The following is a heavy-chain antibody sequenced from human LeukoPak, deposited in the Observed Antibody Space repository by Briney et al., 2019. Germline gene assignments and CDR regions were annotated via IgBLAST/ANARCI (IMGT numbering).Heavy chain of an antibody. Sequence: PGGSLRLSCVVSEFTFSSLWMHWVRQAPGQGLVWVSRINTDGTTTNYADSVKGQFTISRDNAKNTLYLQMNSLRADDTAVYYCATAGNYRFDYWGQGTLVTVSS. V-gene: IGHV3-74*01. CDR2: INTDGTTT. J-gene: IGHJ4*02. CDR3: ATAGNYRFDY. CDR1: EFTFSSLW. D-gene: IGHD5-24*01.